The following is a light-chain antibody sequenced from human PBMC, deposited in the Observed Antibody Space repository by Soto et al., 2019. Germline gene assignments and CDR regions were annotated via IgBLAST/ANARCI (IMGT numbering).Light chain of an antibody. J-gene: IGKJ5*01. Sequence: EIVLTRSPGTLSLSPGERATLSCRASQSVSSSYLAWYQQKPGQAPRLLIYGAASRATGIPDRFSGSGSGTDFTLTISRLEPEDFAVYYCQQYGSSLPITFGQGTRLEI. CDR2: GAA. V-gene: IGKV3-20*01. CDR3: QQYGSSLPIT. CDR1: QSVSSSY.